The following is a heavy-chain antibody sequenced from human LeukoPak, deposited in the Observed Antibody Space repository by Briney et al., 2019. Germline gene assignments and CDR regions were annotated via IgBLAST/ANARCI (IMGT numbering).Heavy chain of an antibody. J-gene: IGHJ6*03. V-gene: IGHV4-59*01. D-gene: IGHD3-16*02. CDR3: ARAFYPGYYSYMAV. CDR1: GGSISPYY. Sequence: PSETLSLTCTVSGGSISPYYWSWIRQPPGKVLEWIGYIYYSGNTNYNPSLKSRVTISVDTSKNQFSLKLSSVTAADTAVHYCARAFYPGYYSYMAVWGKGTTVTVSS. CDR2: IYYSGNT.